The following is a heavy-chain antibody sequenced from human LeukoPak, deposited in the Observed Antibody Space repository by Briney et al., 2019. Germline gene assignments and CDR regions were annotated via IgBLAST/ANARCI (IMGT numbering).Heavy chain of an antibody. J-gene: IGHJ6*03. CDR3: AREGSWLYYYYYMDV. D-gene: IGHD5-12*01. Sequence: GGSLRLSCAASGLTVSSNYMSWVRQAPGKGLEWVSVIYSGGSTYYADSVKGRFTISRDNSKNTLYLQMNSLRAEDTAVYYCAREGSWLYYYYYMDVWGKGTTVTVSS. CDR2: IYSGGST. V-gene: IGHV3-53*01. CDR1: GLTVSSNY.